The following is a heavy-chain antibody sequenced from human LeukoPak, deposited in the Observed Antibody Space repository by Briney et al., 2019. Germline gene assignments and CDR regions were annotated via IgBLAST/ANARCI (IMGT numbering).Heavy chain of an antibody. V-gene: IGHV3-20*04. CDR3: ARDGTTVPRGPLPFDY. D-gene: IGHD4-11*01. CDR2: INWNGGST. Sequence: GGSLRLSCAASGFTFDDYGMSWVRQAPGKGLEWVSGINWNGGSTGYADSVKGRFTISRDNAKNSLYLQMNSLRAEDTALYYCARDGTTVPRGPLPFDYWGQGTLVTVSS. J-gene: IGHJ4*02. CDR1: GFTFDDYG.